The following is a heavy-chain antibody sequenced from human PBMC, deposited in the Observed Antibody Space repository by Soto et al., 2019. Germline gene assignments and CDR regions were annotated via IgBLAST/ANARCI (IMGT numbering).Heavy chain of an antibody. J-gene: IGHJ5*01. V-gene: IGHV3-21*01. D-gene: IGHD3-10*01. Sequence: GGSLRLSCAASGFTFRSYSMNWVRQAPGKGLEWVSCISSSSMSIYYADSVKGRFTISSDNAKNSLFLQMNSLRADDTAVYYCARDGGTMEWLDSWGQGTLVTVSS. CDR1: GFTFRSYS. CDR2: ISSSSMSI. CDR3: ARDGGTMEWLDS.